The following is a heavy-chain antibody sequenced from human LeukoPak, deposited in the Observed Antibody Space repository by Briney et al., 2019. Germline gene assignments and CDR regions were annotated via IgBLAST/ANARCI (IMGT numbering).Heavy chain of an antibody. CDR3: ARDLSRITGTNWFDP. Sequence: ASVKVSCKASGYTFTSYGISWVRQAPGQGLEWMGWISAYNGNTNYAQKLQGRVTMTTDTSTRPAYMELRSLRSDDTAVYYFARDLSRITGTNWFDPWGQGTLVTVSS. CDR2: ISAYNGNT. V-gene: IGHV1-18*01. J-gene: IGHJ5*02. CDR1: GYTFTSYG. D-gene: IGHD1-20*01.